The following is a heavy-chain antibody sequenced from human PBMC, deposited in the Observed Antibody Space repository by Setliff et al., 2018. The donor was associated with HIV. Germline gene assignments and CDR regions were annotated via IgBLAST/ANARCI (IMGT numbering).Heavy chain of an antibody. CDR2: ITGSGDTI. J-gene: IGHJ4*02. Sequence: GESLKISCAASGFTFSNYEMSWVRQAPGKGPEWVSCITGSGDTIYYADSVKGRFTMSRDNAKDSVYLQMNTLRVEDTAVYYCAREATPRHSSGWVYFDYWGQGMMVTVSS. D-gene: IGHD6-19*01. V-gene: IGHV3-48*03. CDR1: GFTFSNYE. CDR3: AREATPRHSSGWVYFDY.